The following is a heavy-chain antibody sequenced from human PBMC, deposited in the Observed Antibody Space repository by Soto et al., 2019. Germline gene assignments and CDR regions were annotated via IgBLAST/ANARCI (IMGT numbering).Heavy chain of an antibody. J-gene: IGHJ4*02. CDR3: ARAPRPAAIAVLDH. CDR1: GYSFTSYD. D-gene: IGHD6-19*01. CDR2: VNPNTGDT. Sequence: QVQLVQSGTEVKTSGASVKVSCKASGYSFTSYDINWLRQATGQGPEWMGWVNPNTGDTGLAQRFQARVTLSSDTSINTAYVEVSSLRPDDTAIYFWARAPRPAAIAVLDHWGQGTLVAVSS. V-gene: IGHV1-8*01.